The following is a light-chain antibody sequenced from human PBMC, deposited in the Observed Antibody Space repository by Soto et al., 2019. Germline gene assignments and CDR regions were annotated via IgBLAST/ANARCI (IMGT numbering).Light chain of an antibody. CDR3: QQYNNWLTWT. CDR1: QSVSSN. Sequence: EIFMTQSPATLSVGRWERATLSCRASQSVSSNLAWYQQKPGQAPRLLIYGASTRATGIPARFSGSGSGTEFTLTISSLQSEDFAVYYCQQYNNWLTWTFGQGTKVDI. V-gene: IGKV3-15*01. J-gene: IGKJ1*01. CDR2: GAS.